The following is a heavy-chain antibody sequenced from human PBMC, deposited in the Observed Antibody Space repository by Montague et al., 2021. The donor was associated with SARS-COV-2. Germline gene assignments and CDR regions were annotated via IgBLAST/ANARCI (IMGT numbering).Heavy chain of an antibody. CDR2: TYYRSEWYS. Sequence: CAISGDSVSTNSGTWNWVRLSPSKGLEWLGRTYYRSEWYSDYSVSVKSRISINPDTSKNQSSLQLNSVTPEDTAVYYCARAERGSCGDGSCYQYVFNYWGQGTLVTVSS. CDR3: ARAERGSCGDGSCYQYVFNY. J-gene: IGHJ4*02. V-gene: IGHV6-1*01. CDR1: GDSVSTNSGT. D-gene: IGHD2-15*01.